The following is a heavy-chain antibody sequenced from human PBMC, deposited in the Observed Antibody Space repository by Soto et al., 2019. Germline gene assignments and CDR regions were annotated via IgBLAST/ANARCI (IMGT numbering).Heavy chain of an antibody. CDR3: AKGNGGPWLPPYYYYYMDV. CDR1: GFTFSSYA. V-gene: IGHV3-23*01. CDR2: ISGSGGST. J-gene: IGHJ6*03. D-gene: IGHD6-19*01. Sequence: GGSLRLSCAASGFTFSSYAMSWVRQAPGKGLEWVSAISGSGGSTYYADSVKGRFTISRDNSKNTLYLQMNSLRAEDTAVYYCAKGNGGPWLPPYYYYYMDVWGKGTTVTVSS.